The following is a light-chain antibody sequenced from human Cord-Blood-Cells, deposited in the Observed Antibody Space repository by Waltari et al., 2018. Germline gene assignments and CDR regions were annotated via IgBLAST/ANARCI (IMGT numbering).Light chain of an antibody. J-gene: IGKJ5*01. Sequence: EIVLTQSPATLSLSPGERATLSCRASQSVSSYLAWYQQKPGQAPRLLIYDASNRATGIPARFSVSGSVTDFALTISSLEPEDFAVYYCQQRSNWPPVTFGQWTRLEIK. CDR1: QSVSSY. CDR2: DAS. V-gene: IGKV3-11*01. CDR3: QQRSNWPPVT.